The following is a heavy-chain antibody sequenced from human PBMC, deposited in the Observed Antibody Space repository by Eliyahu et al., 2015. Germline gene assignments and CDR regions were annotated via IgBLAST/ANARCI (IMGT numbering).Heavy chain of an antibody. D-gene: IGHD5-24*01. CDR1: GFSLNTPGVG. CDR2: IYWDDDK. V-gene: IGHV2-5*02. Sequence: QITLKESGPTLVKPTQTLTLTCSFSGFSLNTPGVGVGWIRQPPGKTLXWLAIIYWDDDKRYTPSLKTRLTVARDTSEDQVVLTMTSMDPVDTATYYCAHMPPDGYYSTFDSWGQGTLVTVAS. J-gene: IGHJ4*02. CDR3: AHMPPDGYYSTFDS.